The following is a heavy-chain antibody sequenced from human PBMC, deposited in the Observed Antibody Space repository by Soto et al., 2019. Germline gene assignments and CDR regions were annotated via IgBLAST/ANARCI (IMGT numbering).Heavy chain of an antibody. Sequence: QVQLVESGGGVVQPGRSLRLSCAASGFTFSSYGMHWVRQAPGKGLEWVAVIWYDGSNKYYADSVKGRFTISRDNSKNTLYLQMNSLRAEDTAMYYWARDPIAVAGTYYYYGMDVWGQGTTVTVSS. CDR2: IWYDGSNK. J-gene: IGHJ6*02. CDR3: ARDPIAVAGTYYYYGMDV. CDR1: GFTFSSYG. D-gene: IGHD6-19*01. V-gene: IGHV3-33*01.